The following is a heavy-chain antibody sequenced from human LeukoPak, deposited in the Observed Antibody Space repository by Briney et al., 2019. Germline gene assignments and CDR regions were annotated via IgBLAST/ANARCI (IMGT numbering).Heavy chain of an antibody. D-gene: IGHD5-12*01. CDR2: IHQGGTT. V-gene: IGHV4-34*01. Sequence: SETLSLTCAVYGGPFSGYYWTWIRQPPGKGLEWIGEIHQGGTTNYNPSLRSRVTILIDTSRNQFSLRLSSVTAADTAVYYCARGRLFSGYRGNVGHEDFDYWGQGSLVTVSS. CDR1: GGPFSGYY. CDR3: ARGRLFSGYRGNVGHEDFDY. J-gene: IGHJ4*02.